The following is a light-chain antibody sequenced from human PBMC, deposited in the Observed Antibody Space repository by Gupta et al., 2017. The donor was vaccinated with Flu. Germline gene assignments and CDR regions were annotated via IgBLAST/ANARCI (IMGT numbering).Light chain of an antibody. CDR2: GAS. CDR1: QSVSSN. Sequence: EIVMTQSPATLSVSPGERATLSCRASQSVSSNLACYQQKPGQAPRLLIYGASTRATGIPARFSGSGSGTAFTLTISSLQSEDFAVYYCQQYNNWPLLTFGGGTKVEIK. CDR3: QQYNNWPLLT. V-gene: IGKV3-15*01. J-gene: IGKJ4*01.